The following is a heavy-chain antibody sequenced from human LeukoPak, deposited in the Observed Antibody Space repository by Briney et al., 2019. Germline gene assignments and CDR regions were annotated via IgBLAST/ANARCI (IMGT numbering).Heavy chain of an antibody. CDR1: GGSFSGYY. V-gene: IGHV4-34*01. Sequence: SETLSLTCAVYGGSFSGYYWTWIRQPPGKGLEWVGEINHSGSTNYNPSLKSRVTISVDTSKNQFSLKLSSVTAADTAVYYCARDRNSDAFDIWGQGTMVTVSS. CDR2: INHSGST. D-gene: IGHD1-14*01. CDR3: ARDRNSDAFDI. J-gene: IGHJ3*02.